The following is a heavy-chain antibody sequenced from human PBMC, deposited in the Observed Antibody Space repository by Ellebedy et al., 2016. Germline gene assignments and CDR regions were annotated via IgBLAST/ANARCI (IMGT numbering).Heavy chain of an antibody. D-gene: IGHD6-13*01. Sequence: SETLSLTCAVYGGTFSGYYWSWIRQPPGKGLEWIGEINHSGSTNYNPSLKSRVTISVDTSKNQFSLKLSSVTAADTAVYYCARGRWIAAAGTTSFSDYWGQGTLVTVSS. V-gene: IGHV4-34*01. CDR2: INHSGST. CDR3: ARGRWIAAAGTTSFSDY. J-gene: IGHJ4*02. CDR1: GGTFSGYY.